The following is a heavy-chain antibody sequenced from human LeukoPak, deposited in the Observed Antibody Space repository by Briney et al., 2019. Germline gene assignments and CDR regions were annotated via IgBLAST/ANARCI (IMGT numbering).Heavy chain of an antibody. Sequence: GGSLRLSCAASGFTFSSYAMSWVRQAPGKGLEWVSAISGSGGSTYYADPVKGRFTISRDNAKNSLSLQMNSLRVEDTAVYYCVRAAVAGNLDNWFDPWGQGVLVTVSS. CDR2: ISGSGGST. D-gene: IGHD6-19*01. CDR1: GFTFSSYA. J-gene: IGHJ5*02. V-gene: IGHV3-23*01. CDR3: VRAAVAGNLDNWFDP.